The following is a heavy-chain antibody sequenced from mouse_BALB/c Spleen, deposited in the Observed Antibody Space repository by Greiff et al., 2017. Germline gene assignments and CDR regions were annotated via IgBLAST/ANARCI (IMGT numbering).Heavy chain of an antibody. CDR1: GFTFSSFG. CDR2: ISSGSSTI. J-gene: IGHJ4*01. V-gene: IGHV5-17*02. CDR3: AGGATVVRYAMDS. Sequence: EVKLMESGGGLVQPGGSRKLSCAASGFTFSSFGMHWVRQAPEKGLEWVAYISSGSSTIYYADTVKGRFTISRDNPKNTLFLQMTSLRSEDTAMYYCAGGATVVRYAMDSWGQGTPVTVSS. D-gene: IGHD1-1*01.